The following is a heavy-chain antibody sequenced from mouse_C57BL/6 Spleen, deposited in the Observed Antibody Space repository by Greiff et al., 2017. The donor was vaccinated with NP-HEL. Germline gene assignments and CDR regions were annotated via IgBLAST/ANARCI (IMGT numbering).Heavy chain of an antibody. Sequence: VQLQQSGPELVKPGASVKISCKASGYAFSSSWMNWVKQRPGKGLEWIGRIYPGDGDTNYNGKFKGKATLTADKSSSTAYMQLSSLTSEDSAVYFCASLNYGSSYEWYFDVWGTGTTVTVSS. D-gene: IGHD1-1*01. CDR3: ASLNYGSSYEWYFDV. V-gene: IGHV1-82*01. CDR2: IYPGDGDT. J-gene: IGHJ1*03. CDR1: GYAFSSSW.